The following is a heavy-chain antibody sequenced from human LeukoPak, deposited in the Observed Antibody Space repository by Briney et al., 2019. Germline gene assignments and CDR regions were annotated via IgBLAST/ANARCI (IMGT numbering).Heavy chain of an antibody. Sequence: ASVKVSCKASGYTFTGYYMHWVRQAPGQGLEWMGWINPNSGGTNYAQKFQGRVTMTRDTSISTAYMELSRLRSDDTAVYYCARDREGSGSYPADAFDIWGQGTMVTVSS. V-gene: IGHV1-2*02. CDR3: ARDREGSGSYPADAFDI. CDR1: GYTFTGYY. D-gene: IGHD1-26*01. J-gene: IGHJ3*02. CDR2: INPNSGGT.